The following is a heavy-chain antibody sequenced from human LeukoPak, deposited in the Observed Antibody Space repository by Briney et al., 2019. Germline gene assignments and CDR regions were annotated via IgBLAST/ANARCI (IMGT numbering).Heavy chain of an antibody. CDR2: ITSSGGII. D-gene: IGHD7-27*01. CDR3: AVTGGIDH. J-gene: IGHJ4*02. V-gene: IGHV3-48*03. CDR1: GFTFSSHE. Sequence: GGSLRLSCAASGFTFSSHEMSWVRQAPGKGLDGVSYITSSGGIIYYADSVKGRFTISRDNAKNALYLQVNSLRAEDTGVHYCAVTGGIDHWGQGTLVTVSS.